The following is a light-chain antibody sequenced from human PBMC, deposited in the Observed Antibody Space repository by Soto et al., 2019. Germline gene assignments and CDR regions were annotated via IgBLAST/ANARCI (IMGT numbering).Light chain of an antibody. CDR1: SSDVGGYNY. CDR2: GNG. Sequence: QSALTQPRSVSGSPGQSVTISCTGTSSDVGGYNYVSWYQQHPGTAPKLVVSGNGNRPSGVPDRLSASKSGTSASLAITGLQAEDEGHYYCQSYDKRLTAYVFGTGTKVTV. J-gene: IGLJ1*01. V-gene: IGLV2-11*01. CDR3: QSYDKRLTAYV.